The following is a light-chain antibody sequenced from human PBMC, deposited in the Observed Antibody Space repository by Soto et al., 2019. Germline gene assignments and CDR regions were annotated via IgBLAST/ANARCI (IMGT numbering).Light chain of an antibody. V-gene: IGKV1-5*03. CDR3: QQYNSYPT. CDR1: QSISSW. CDR2: KAS. Sequence: DIQMTQSPSTLSASVGDRVTITCRASQSISSWLAWYQQKPGKAPKLLIYKASSLESGVPSRFSGSGSGTEFTIIISSLQPDDVATYYCQQYNSYPTFGQGTKVEIK. J-gene: IGKJ1*01.